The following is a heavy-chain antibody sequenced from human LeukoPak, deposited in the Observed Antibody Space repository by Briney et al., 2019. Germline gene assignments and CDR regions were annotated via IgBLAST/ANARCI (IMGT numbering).Heavy chain of an antibody. CDR1: GYTFPGYY. CDR3: ARIYGDYGFYFDY. V-gene: IGHV1-2*02. CDR2: INPNSGGT. J-gene: IGHJ4*02. D-gene: IGHD4-17*01. Sequence: ASVKVSCKASGYTFPGYYMHWVRQAPGQGLEWMGWINPNSGGTNYAQKFQGRVTMTRDTSISTAYMELSRLRSDDTAVYYCARIYGDYGFYFDYWGQGTLVTVSS.